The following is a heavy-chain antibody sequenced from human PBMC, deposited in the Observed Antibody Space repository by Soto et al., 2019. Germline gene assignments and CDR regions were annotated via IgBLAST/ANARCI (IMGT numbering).Heavy chain of an antibody. CDR1: GGTFSSYA. J-gene: IGHJ5*02. Sequence: SVKVSCKASGGTFSSYAISWVRQAPGQGLEWMGGIIPIFGTANYAQKFQGRVTITADESTSTAYMELSSLRSEDTAVYYCARDPRGIQLHDDDWFDPWGQGTLVTVSS. CDR2: IIPIFGTA. D-gene: IGHD5-18*01. V-gene: IGHV1-69*13. CDR3: ARDPRGIQLHDDDWFDP.